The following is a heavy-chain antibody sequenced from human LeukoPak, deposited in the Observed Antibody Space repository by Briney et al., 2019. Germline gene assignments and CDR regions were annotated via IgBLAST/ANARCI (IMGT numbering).Heavy chain of an antibody. CDR2: TRNRANSYTT. CDR1: GFTFSDHY. D-gene: IGHD2/OR15-2a*01. CDR3: ATPQDSNRYSFDY. V-gene: IGHV3-72*01. Sequence: GGSLRLSCAASGFTFSDHYMDWVRQAPGKGLEWVGRTRNRANSYTTEYAASVKGRFTISRDDSKKSLYLQMNSLKTEDTAVYYCATPQDSNRYSFDYWGKGTLVTVSS. J-gene: IGHJ4*02.